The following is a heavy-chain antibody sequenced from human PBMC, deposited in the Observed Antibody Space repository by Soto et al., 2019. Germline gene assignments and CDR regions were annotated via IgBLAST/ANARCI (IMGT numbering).Heavy chain of an antibody. Sequence: PSETLSLTCTVSGGSIASGADSWNWIRQRPGEGLEWIAYIFTTGSTSYNPSLNSRLIISVDTSKNQFSLRLSSVTAADTAVYYCVRADRGYNWFDPWGQGTLVTVSS. J-gene: IGHJ5*02. CDR3: VRADRGYNWFDP. CDR1: GGSIASGADS. V-gene: IGHV4-31*03. CDR2: IFTTGST.